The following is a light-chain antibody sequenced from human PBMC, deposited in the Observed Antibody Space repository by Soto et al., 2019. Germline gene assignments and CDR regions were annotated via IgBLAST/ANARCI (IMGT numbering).Light chain of an antibody. Sequence: QPVLTQSPSASASLGASVKLTCTLSSGHSTYAIAWHQQQPEKGPRYLMKLNSDGSHSKWDGIPDRFSGSSSGAERYLTISSLQSEDEADYYCQTWATGYAVFGGGTQLTVL. CDR3: QTWATGYAV. CDR2: LNSDGSH. CDR1: SGHSTYA. V-gene: IGLV4-69*01. J-gene: IGLJ7*01.